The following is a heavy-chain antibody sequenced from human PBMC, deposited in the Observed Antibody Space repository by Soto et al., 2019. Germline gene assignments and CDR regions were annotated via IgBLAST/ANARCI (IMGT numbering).Heavy chain of an antibody. D-gene: IGHD3-10*01. Sequence: GASVKVSCKASGYGFSRYYMHWVRQAPGQGLEWMGTISPSGGSTTYAQKLQGRVTMTRDTSTTTVYMELNSLRSEDTAVYYCARGDSYASSGPFDVWGQGTMVTVSS. CDR3: ARGDSYASSGPFDV. J-gene: IGHJ3*01. CDR2: ISPSGGST. CDR1: GYGFSRYY. V-gene: IGHV1-46*01.